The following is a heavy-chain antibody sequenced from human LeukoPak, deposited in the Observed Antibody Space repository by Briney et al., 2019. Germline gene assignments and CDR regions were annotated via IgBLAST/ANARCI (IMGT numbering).Heavy chain of an antibody. J-gene: IGHJ4*02. D-gene: IGHD3-10*01. CDR3: ARYVYGSGSYYNGAGDY. Sequence: PGGSLRLSCAASGFTFSSYAMHWVRQAPGKGLEWVAVISYDGSNKYYADSVKGRFTISRDNSKNTLYLQMNSLRAEDTAVYYCARYVYGSGSYYNGAGDYWGQGTLVTVSS. CDR1: GFTFSSYA. V-gene: IGHV3-30-3*01. CDR2: ISYDGSNK.